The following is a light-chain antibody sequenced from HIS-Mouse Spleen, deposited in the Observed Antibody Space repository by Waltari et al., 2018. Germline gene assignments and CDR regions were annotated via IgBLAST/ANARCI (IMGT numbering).Light chain of an antibody. Sequence: EIVLTQSPGTLSLSPGERATLSCRASESVSSSYLAWYQQKPGQAPRLLIYGASSRATGIPDRFSGSGSGTDFTLTISRLEPEDFAVNYCQQYGSSPKFGQGTRLEIK. CDR2: GAS. CDR3: QQYGSSPK. CDR1: ESVSSSY. V-gene: IGKV3-20*01. J-gene: IGKJ5*01.